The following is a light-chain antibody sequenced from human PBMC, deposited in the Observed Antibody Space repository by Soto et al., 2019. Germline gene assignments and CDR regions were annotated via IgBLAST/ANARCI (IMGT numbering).Light chain of an antibody. J-gene: IGKJ5*01. CDR2: DTF. CDR3: QQRYNWPPIT. V-gene: IGKV3-11*01. Sequence: EVVLTQSPATLSLSPGERATLSCRASQSVNTYLAWYQQKPGQAPRLLIYDTFNRASGIPARFSGSGSGTDFTLTISSLEPEDSAVYYCQQRYNWPPITFGQGTRLEI. CDR1: QSVNTY.